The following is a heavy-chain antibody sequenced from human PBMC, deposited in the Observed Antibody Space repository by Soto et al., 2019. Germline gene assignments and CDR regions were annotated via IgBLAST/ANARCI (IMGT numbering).Heavy chain of an antibody. CDR2: INPNSGGT. D-gene: IGHD2-2*01. CDR1: GYTFTGYY. CDR3: ARIQPIVVVPAAIKGWFDP. J-gene: IGHJ5*02. Sequence: ASVKVSCKASGYTFTGYYMHWVRQAPGQGLEWMGWINPNSGGTNYAQKLQGRVTMTTDTSTSTAYMELRSLRSDDTAVYYCARIQPIVVVPAAIKGWFDPWGQGTLVTVSS. V-gene: IGHV1-2*02.